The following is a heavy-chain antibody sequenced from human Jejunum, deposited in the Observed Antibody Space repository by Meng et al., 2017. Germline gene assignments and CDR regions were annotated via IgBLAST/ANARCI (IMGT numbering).Heavy chain of an antibody. Sequence: GGSLRLSCAASGFAFSSYSMSWVRQAPGKALEWVSTISGDVGSTFYADFVKGRFIISRDNSKNTLYLQIYNLRAADTALYYCATDIVTRQRWPTLASWGQGTLVTVSS. CDR2: ISGDVGST. V-gene: IGHV3-23*01. J-gene: IGHJ5*02. D-gene: IGHD5-18*01. CDR3: ATDIVTRQRWPTLAS. CDR1: GFAFSSYS.